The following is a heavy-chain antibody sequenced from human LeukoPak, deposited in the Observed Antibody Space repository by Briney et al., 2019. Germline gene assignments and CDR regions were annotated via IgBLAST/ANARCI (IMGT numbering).Heavy chain of an antibody. CDR3: ARDRRDNDAFDI. J-gene: IGHJ3*02. V-gene: IGHV3-30-3*01. Sequence: GRPLRLSCAASGFTFSSYAMHWVRQAPGKGLEWVAVISYDGSNKYYADSVKGRFTISRDNSKNTLYLQMNSLRAEDTAVYYCARDRRDNDAFDIWGQGTMVTVSS. CDR2: ISYDGSNK. CDR1: GFTFSSYA. D-gene: IGHD2-15*01.